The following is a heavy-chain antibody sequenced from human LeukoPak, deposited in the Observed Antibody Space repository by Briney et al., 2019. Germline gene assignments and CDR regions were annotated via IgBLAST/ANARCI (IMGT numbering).Heavy chain of an antibody. CDR3: ASGGAARPLYFDY. J-gene: IGHJ4*02. V-gene: IGHV4-59*01. CDR2: IYYSGST. D-gene: IGHD6-6*01. CDR1: GGSISSYY. Sequence: SETLSLTCTVSGGSISSYYWSWIRQPPGKGLEWIGYIYYSGSTNYNPSLKSRVTISVDTSRNQFSLKLSSVTAADTAVYYRASGGAARPLYFDYWGQGTLVTVSS.